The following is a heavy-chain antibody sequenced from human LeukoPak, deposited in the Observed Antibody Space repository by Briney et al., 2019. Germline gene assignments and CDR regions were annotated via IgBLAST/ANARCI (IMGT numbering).Heavy chain of an antibody. J-gene: IGHJ5*02. CDR2: IYYSGSS. V-gene: IGHV4-39*02. Sequence: PSETLSLTCTVSGGSISSSSYYWGWIRQPPGKGLEWIGSIYYSGSSYYNPSLKSRVTISVDTSKNHFSLKLSSVTPSLLTASYSCRSYYEFSGYPDWFDPWGQGTLVTVSS. CDR1: GGSISSSSYY. CDR3: CRSYYEFSGYPDWFDP. D-gene: IGHD3-22*01.